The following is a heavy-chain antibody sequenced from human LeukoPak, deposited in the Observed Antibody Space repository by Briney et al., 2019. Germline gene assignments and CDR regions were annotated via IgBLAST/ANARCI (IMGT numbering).Heavy chain of an antibody. CDR2: INPNSGGT. Sequence: GASVKLSCKASGYTFTGYYMHWVRQAPGQGLEWMGWINPNSGGTNYAQKFQGRVTMTRDTSISTAYMELRRLRSDDTAVYYCARDPSRYSSGWFEDYWGQGTLVTVSS. V-gene: IGHV1-2*02. CDR1: GYTFTGYY. D-gene: IGHD6-19*01. J-gene: IGHJ4*02. CDR3: ARDPSRYSSGWFEDY.